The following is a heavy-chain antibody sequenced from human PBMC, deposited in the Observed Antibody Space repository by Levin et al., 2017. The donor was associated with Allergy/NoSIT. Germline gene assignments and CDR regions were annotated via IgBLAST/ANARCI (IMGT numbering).Heavy chain of an antibody. CDR3: ARGLDYSKLGY. CDR1: GGSVSSGSYY. V-gene: IGHV4-31*03. J-gene: IGHJ4*02. D-gene: IGHD4-11*01. Sequence: SETLSLTCTVSGGSVSSGSYYWSWIRQPPGKGLECIGYIHPSGSTYYNPSLNSRVTMSVDTSKNQISLKMTSVTAADTAVYYCARGLDYSKLGYWGQGTLVTVSS. CDR2: IHPSGST.